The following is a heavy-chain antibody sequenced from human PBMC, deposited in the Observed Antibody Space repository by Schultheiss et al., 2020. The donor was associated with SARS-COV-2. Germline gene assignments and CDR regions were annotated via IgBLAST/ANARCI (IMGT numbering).Heavy chain of an antibody. CDR1: GFTFSSYS. V-gene: IGHV3-30*12. J-gene: IGHJ4*02. CDR3: ARVWGLYGPFDY. D-gene: IGHD3-16*01. CDR2: ISYDGSNK. Sequence: GGSLRLSCAASGFTFSSYSMNWVRQAPGKGLEWVAVISYDGSNKYYADSVKGRFTTSRDNAKNSLYLQMNSLRAEDTAVYYCARVWGLYGPFDYWGQGTLVTVSS.